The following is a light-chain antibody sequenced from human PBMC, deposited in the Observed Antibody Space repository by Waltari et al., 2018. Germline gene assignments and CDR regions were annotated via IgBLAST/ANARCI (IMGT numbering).Light chain of an antibody. CDR3: NSRDISAKHHVL. CDR1: SLRKYN. CDR2: GRY. Sequence: SSELTQEPAVSVALGQTVTITCQGDSLRKYNDGCYQQKPGQAPLPVIYGRYTRPSGIPDRFSASSSGDTASLTITGTQAEDEADYYCNSRDISAKHHVLFGGGTKLTVL. J-gene: IGLJ2*01. V-gene: IGLV3-19*01.